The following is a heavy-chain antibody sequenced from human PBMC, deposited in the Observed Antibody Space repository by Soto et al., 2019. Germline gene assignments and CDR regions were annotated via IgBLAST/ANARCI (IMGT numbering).Heavy chain of an antibody. CDR2: IYYSGST. D-gene: IGHD2-15*01. J-gene: IGHJ6*02. Sequence: SETLSLTCTVSGGSISSSSYYWGWIRQHPGKGLEWIGSIYYSGSTYYNPSLKSRVTISVDTSKNQFSLKLSSVTAADTAVYYCAKEGYGRGGRCYLRYFYRMDVWGQGTTVT. CDR3: AKEGYGRGGRCYLRYFYRMDV. V-gene: IGHV4-39*01. CDR1: GGSISSSSYY.